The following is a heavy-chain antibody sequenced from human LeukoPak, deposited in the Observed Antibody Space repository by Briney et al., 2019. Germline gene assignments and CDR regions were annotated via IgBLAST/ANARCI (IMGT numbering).Heavy chain of an antibody. V-gene: IGHV3-73*01. D-gene: IGHD6-19*01. Sequence: GSLKLSCAASGFTFSGSAMHCVRQASGKGLEWVGRIRSKANSYATAYAASVKGRFTISRDDSKNTAYLQMNSLKTEDTAVYYCTRWGVAGTENYYGMDVWGQGTTVTVSS. CDR2: IRSKANSYAT. CDR1: GFTFSGSA. CDR3: TRWGVAGTENYYGMDV. J-gene: IGHJ6*02.